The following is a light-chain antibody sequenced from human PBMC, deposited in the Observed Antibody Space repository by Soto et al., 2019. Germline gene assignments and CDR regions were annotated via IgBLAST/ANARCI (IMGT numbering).Light chain of an antibody. CDR2: DVS. Sequence: VLTQSPATLSLSPGDSATLSCRASESVGRFLAWYQQRPGQAPRLLMYDVSKRAADTPARFSGSGSGTDFTLTISSLETEDFAIYYCQQATNWPPRTFGPGTKVDI. V-gene: IGKV3-11*01. J-gene: IGKJ1*01. CDR3: QQATNWPPRT. CDR1: ESVGRF.